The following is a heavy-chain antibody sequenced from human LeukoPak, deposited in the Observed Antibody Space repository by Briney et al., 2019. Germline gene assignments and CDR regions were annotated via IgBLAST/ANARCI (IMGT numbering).Heavy chain of an antibody. J-gene: IGHJ6*04. CDR3: ARGTVVVPAARDYYYYGMDV. CDR1: GGSISSSNW. CDR2: IYHSGST. Sequence: SETLSLTCAVSGGSISSSNWWSWVRQPPGKGLEWIGEIYHSGSTNYNPSLKSRVTISVDKSKNQFSLKLSSVTAADTAVYYCARGTVVVPAARDYYYYGMDVWGKGTRSPSPQ. V-gene: IGHV4-4*02. D-gene: IGHD2-2*01.